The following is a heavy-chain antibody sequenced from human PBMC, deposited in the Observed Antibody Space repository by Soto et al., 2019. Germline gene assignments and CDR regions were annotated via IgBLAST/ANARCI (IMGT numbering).Heavy chain of an antibody. CDR2: IRSKTNSYAT. V-gene: IGHV3-73*01. CDR3: TKGGYTSGWYSDY. J-gene: IGHJ4*02. D-gene: IGHD6-19*01. Sequence: PGGSLRLSCAASGFTFSGTAMHWVRQASGKGLEWAGRIRSKTNSYATAYSASVKGRFTISRDDSKNTAYLQMNSLKTEDTAVYYCTKGGYTSGWYSDYWGQGTLVTVSS. CDR1: GFTFSGTA.